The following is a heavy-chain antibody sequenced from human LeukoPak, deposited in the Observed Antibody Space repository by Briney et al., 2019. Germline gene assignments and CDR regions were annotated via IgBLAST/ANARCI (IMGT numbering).Heavy chain of an antibody. CDR1: ASTFTCYY. J-gene: IGHJ4*02. CDR2: INLNSGGT. D-gene: IGHD3-10*01. V-gene: IGHV1-2*02. Sequence: AVKVSCKASASTFTCYYMHRVRHAHAQGIERMGGINLNSGGTNYAQKFQGRVTMTRDTSISTAYMELSRLRSDDTAVYYCARDRGGTFDYWGQGTLVTVSS. CDR3: ARDRGGTFDY.